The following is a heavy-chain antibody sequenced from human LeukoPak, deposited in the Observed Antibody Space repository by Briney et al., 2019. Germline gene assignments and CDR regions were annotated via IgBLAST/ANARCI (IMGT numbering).Heavy chain of an antibody. D-gene: IGHD2-21*02. CDR1: GTSITSGSYF. CDR2: IYSSGRT. V-gene: IGHV4-61*02. Sequence: PSETLSLTCTISGTSITSGSYFWSWIRQPAGNELEWLGLIYSSGRTNYNPSLKSRVTFSVDTSKNQFSLKLRSVTAADTAVYYCARQVVVTAETDYWGQGTLVTVSS. J-gene: IGHJ4*02. CDR3: ARQVVVTAETDY.